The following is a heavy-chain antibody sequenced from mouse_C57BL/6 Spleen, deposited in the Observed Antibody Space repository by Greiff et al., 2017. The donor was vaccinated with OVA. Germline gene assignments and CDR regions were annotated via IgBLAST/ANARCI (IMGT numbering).Heavy chain of an antibody. J-gene: IGHJ4*01. Sequence: VKLMESGAELVRPGASVTLSCKASGYTFTDYEMHWVKQTPVHGLEWIGAIDPETGGTAYNQKFKGKAILTADKSSSTAYMELRSLTSEDSAVYYCTRGPYYYAMDYWGQGTSVTVSS. CDR3: TRGPYYYAMDY. CDR2: IDPETGGT. V-gene: IGHV1-15*01. CDR1: GYTFTDYE.